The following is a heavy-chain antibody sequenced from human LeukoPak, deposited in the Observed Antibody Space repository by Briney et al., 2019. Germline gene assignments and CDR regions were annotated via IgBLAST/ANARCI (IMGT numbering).Heavy chain of an antibody. Sequence: ASVKVSCKASGYTFTSYYMHWVRQAPGQGLDWMGIINPSGGSTSYAQKFQGRGTITRYTSTSTVSMELSSLRSEDTGVDYCSRSAYSRRWYHYWGQGTLVTVSS. CDR1: GYTFTSYY. D-gene: IGHD6-19*01. J-gene: IGHJ4*02. CDR2: INPSGGST. V-gene: IGHV1-46*01. CDR3: SRSAYSRRWYHY.